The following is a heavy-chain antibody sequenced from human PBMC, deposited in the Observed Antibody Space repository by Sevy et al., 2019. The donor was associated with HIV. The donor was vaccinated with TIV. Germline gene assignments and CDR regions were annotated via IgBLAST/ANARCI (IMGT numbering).Heavy chain of an antibody. V-gene: IGHV4-39*01. CDR3: ARSQHFSGDYADYAFDV. Sequence: SETLSLTCSVSGGSVSNPNYYWGWIRQPPGKGLEWIGSIYYSGATSYNPSLGSRVTTSVDTSNNRFSLILTSVTAADTAVYYCARSQHFSGDYADYAFDVWGQGTMVTVSS. CDR1: GGSVSNPNYY. J-gene: IGHJ3*01. D-gene: IGHD4-17*01. CDR2: IYYSGAT.